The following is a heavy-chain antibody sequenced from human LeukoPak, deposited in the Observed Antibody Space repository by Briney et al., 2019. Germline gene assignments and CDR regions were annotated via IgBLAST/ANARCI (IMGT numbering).Heavy chain of an antibody. J-gene: IGHJ4*02. V-gene: IGHV3-7*01. Sequence: PGGSLRLSCAASGFTFSSYWMSWVRQAPGKGLEWVANIKQDGSEKYYVDSVKGRFTISRDNAKNSLYLQMNSLRAEDTAVYYCARDLGLTPLTEGEEDYWGQGTLVTVSS. CDR2: IKQDGSEK. CDR1: GFTFSSYW. D-gene: IGHD1-26*01. CDR3: ARDLGLTPLTEGEEDY.